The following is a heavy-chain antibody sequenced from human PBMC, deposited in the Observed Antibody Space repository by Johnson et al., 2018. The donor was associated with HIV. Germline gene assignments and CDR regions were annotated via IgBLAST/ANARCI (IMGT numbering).Heavy chain of an antibody. CDR3: ARGQRSSWYPVNAFDI. Sequence: QMLLVESGGDVVQPGRSLRLSCTASGFTFSSYALHWVRQAPGKGLEWVAVLSYDGSNKFYADSVKGRFTISRDNAKNSLYLQMNSLRVEDTAVYYCARGQRSSWYPVNAFDIWGQGTMVTVSS. J-gene: IGHJ3*02. CDR2: LSYDGSNK. CDR1: GFTFSSYA. D-gene: IGHD6-13*01. V-gene: IGHV3-30-3*01.